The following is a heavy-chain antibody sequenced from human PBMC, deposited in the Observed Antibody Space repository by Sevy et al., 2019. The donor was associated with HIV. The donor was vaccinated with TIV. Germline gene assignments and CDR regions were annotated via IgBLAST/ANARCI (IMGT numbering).Heavy chain of an antibody. Sequence: GGSLRLSCAASGFTFSSYWMSWVRQAPGKGLEWVANIKQDGSEKYYVDSVKGRFTISRDNAKNSLCLQTISLRAEDTAVYYFARTLLGFREFSYYFDYWGQGTLVTVSS. D-gene: IGHD3-10*01. V-gene: IGHV3-7*03. J-gene: IGHJ4*02. CDR3: ARTLLGFREFSYYFDY. CDR2: IKQDGSEK. CDR1: GFTFSSYW.